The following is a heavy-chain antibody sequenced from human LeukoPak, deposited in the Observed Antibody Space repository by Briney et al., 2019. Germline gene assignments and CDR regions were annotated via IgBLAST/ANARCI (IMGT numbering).Heavy chain of an antibody. CDR3: VRGYSGYGHYYYMDV. D-gene: IGHD5-12*01. Sequence: ASVKVSCKASGGTFSSYAVIWVRQAPGQGLEWMGGIIPIFGTANYAQKFQGRVTITTDESTSTAYMELSSLRSEDTAVYYCVRGYSGYGHYYYMDVWGKGTTVTVSS. CDR2: IIPIFGTA. V-gene: IGHV1-69*05. J-gene: IGHJ6*03. CDR1: GGTFSSYA.